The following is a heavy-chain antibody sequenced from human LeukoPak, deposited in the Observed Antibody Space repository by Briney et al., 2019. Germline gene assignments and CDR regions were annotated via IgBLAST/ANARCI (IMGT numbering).Heavy chain of an antibody. D-gene: IGHD5-18*01. V-gene: IGHV4-34*01. CDR2: INHSGST. J-gene: IGHJ4*02. CDR1: GITVSSNY. CDR3: ARGEDTAMALDY. Sequence: PGGSLRLSCAASGITVSSNYMSWIRQPPGKGLEWIGEINHSGSTNYNPSLKSRVTISVDTSKNQFSLKLSSVTAADTAVYYCARGEDTAMALDYWGQGTLVTVSS.